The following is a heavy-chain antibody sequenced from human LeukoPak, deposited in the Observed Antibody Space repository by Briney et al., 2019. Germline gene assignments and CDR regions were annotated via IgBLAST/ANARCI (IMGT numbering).Heavy chain of an antibody. V-gene: IGHV4-59*01. CDR3: ASGDFWSGYYFDY. J-gene: IGHJ4*02. D-gene: IGHD3-3*01. CDR1: GGSISSYY. CDR2: ICYSGST. Sequence: SETLSLTCTVSGGSISSYYWSWIRQPPGKGLEWIGYICYSGSTNYNPSLKSRVTISVDTSKNQFSLKLSSVTAADTAVYYCASGDFWSGYYFDYWGQGTLVTVSS.